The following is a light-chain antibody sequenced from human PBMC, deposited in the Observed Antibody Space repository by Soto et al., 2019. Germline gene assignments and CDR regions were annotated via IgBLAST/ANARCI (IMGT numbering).Light chain of an antibody. CDR1: SSNLGSNT. CDR2: SNI. V-gene: IGLV1-44*01. CDR3: AAWEDRLNGWV. Sequence: QSVLTQPPSASGTPGQRVTSSCSGSSSNLGSNTVNWFQQLPRTAPQLLSYSNIQRPSGVPDRFSGSKSGTSASLAISGLKSEDEADYYGAAWEDRLNGWVFGGGTKLTV. J-gene: IGLJ3*02.